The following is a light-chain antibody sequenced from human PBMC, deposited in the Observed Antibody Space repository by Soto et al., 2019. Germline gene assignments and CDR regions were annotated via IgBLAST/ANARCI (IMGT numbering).Light chain of an antibody. Sequence: QYVLTQPASVSGSPGQTITISCTGTSSDVGSYNLVSWYQQHPGKAPKLMIYEGSKRPSGVSNRFSGSKSGNTASLTISGLQAEDEADYYCCSYAGSSLVFGGGTKLTVL. V-gene: IGLV2-23*01. J-gene: IGLJ2*01. CDR3: CSYAGSSLV. CDR1: SSDVGSYNL. CDR2: EGS.